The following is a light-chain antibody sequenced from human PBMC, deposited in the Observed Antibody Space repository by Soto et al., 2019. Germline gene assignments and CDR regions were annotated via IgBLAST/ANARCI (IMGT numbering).Light chain of an antibody. V-gene: IGKV3-15*01. Sequence: EIVMTQSPATLSVSPGDRATLSCRASQSVSSNLAWYQQKPGQPPRLLIYGASTRATGIPARFSGSGSVTEFTLTISSLQSEDFATYYCQQYDYWPVTFGQGTKVEIK. J-gene: IGKJ1*01. CDR2: GAS. CDR3: QQYDYWPVT. CDR1: QSVSSN.